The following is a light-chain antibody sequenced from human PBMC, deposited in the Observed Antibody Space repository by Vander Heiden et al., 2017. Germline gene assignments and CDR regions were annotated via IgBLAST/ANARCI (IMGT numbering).Light chain of an antibody. J-gene: IGKJ2*01. V-gene: IGKV3-20*01. Sequence: EIALTQSPGTLSWSPGERATLSCTASQRVSSSYLAWYQQKPGQAPRLLIYGASSRATGIPDRFSGSGSGTDFTLTISRLEPEDFAVYYCQQYGSSRNTFGQGTKLEIK. CDR2: GAS. CDR1: QRVSSSY. CDR3: QQYGSSRNT.